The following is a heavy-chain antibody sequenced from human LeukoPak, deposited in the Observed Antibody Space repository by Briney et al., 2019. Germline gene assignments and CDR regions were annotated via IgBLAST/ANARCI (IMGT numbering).Heavy chain of an antibody. CDR2: TQPSGMF. Sequence: SEPLSLTCTVSGVPFNTDHQFWNWTRQRPGKGLEWIGSTQPSGMFYNNPSLESRVTMSRDTSKSQFSLNLNSVTAADTAVYFCSRGLDSRKLGYWGQGILVTVSS. D-gene: IGHD3-22*01. CDR3: SRGLDSRKLGY. J-gene: IGHJ4*02. V-gene: IGHV4-31*03. CDR1: GVPFNTDHQF.